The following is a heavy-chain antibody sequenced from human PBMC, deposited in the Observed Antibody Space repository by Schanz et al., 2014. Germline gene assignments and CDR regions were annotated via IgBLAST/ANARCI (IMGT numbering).Heavy chain of an antibody. CDR2: IYLSDGST. CDR1: GYTFTNYY. CDR3: AREGTVIRGLSGWFDP. Sequence: QVQLVQSGAEVKKPGASVKLSCKASGYTFTNYYIHWVRQAPGQGLEWMGRIYLSDGSTRYAQKFQGRVTVTRDTSISTVYMELSRLRSDDTAVYYCAREGTVIRGLSGWFDPWGQGTLVTVSS. J-gene: IGHJ5*02. V-gene: IGHV1-46*01. D-gene: IGHD3-10*01.